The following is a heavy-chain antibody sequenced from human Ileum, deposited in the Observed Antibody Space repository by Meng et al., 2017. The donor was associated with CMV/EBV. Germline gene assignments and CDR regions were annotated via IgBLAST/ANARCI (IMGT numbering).Heavy chain of an antibody. CDR1: GFTFSSYG. V-gene: IGHV3-30*02. Sequence: GESLKISCAASGFTFSSYGIHWRRQAPGKGLEWVAFIRYDGSKTFYAESVKGRFTISRDNSKNTLFVQMNSLRRDDTAMYYCARDVGRSDSKRLFDPWGPGTLVTVSS. CDR2: IRYDGSKT. D-gene: IGHD3-3*01. J-gene: IGHJ5*02. CDR3: ARDVGRSDSKRLFDP.